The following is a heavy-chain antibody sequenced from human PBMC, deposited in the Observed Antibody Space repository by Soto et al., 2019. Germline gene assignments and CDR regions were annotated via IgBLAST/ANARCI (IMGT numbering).Heavy chain of an antibody. D-gene: IGHD2-2*01. Sequence: SETLSLTCTASGGSISSSSYYWGWIRQPPGKGLEWVGSIYYGGSTYYNSSLKSRLTISVDTSKNQFSLNLSSVTAADTAVYYCARVRDCSSTSCYQSYYDIDVWGKGTTVTVSS. J-gene: IGHJ6*03. V-gene: IGHV4-39*02. CDR2: IYYGGST. CDR3: ARVRDCSSTSCYQSYYDIDV. CDR1: GGSISSSSYY.